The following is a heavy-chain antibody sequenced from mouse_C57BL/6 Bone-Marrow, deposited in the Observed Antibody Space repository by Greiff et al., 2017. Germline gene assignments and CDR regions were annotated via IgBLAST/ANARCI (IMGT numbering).Heavy chain of an antibody. J-gene: IGHJ3*01. CDR3: ARARDYDWFAY. V-gene: IGHV1-52*01. CDR1: GYTFTSYW. CDR2: IDPSDSET. D-gene: IGHD2-4*01. Sequence: QVQLQQPGAELVRPGSSVKLSCKASGYTFTSYWMHWVKQRPIQGLEWIGNIDPSDSETHYNQKFKDKATLTVDESSSTAYMQLSSLTSEDSAVYYCARARDYDWFAYWGQGTLVTVSA.